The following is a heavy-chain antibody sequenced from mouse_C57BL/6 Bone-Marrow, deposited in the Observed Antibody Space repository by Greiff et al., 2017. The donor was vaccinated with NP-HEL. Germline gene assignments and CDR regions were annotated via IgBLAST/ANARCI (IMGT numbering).Heavy chain of an antibody. Sequence: VQLQQSGAELVRPGASVTLSCKASGYTFTDYEMHWVKQTPVHGLEWIGAIDPETGGTASNQKFKGKAILTADKSSSTAYMELRSLTSEDSAVYYCTRRNYGSGHYFDYWGQGTTLTVSS. CDR3: TRRNYGSGHYFDY. V-gene: IGHV1-15*01. CDR1: GYTFTDYE. CDR2: IDPETGGT. D-gene: IGHD1-1*01. J-gene: IGHJ2*01.